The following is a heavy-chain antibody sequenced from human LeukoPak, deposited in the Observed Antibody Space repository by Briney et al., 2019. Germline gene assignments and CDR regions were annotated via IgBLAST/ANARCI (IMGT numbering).Heavy chain of an antibody. Sequence: ASVKVSCKASGYTFTGYYMHWVRQAPGQGLEWMGRINPNSSGTNYAQKFQGRVTMTRDTSISTAYMELSRLRSDDTAVYYCARDLSVVVVAANYWGQGTLVTVSS. J-gene: IGHJ4*02. CDR2: INPNSSGT. CDR3: ARDLSVVVVAANY. D-gene: IGHD2-15*01. CDR1: GYTFTGYY. V-gene: IGHV1-2*06.